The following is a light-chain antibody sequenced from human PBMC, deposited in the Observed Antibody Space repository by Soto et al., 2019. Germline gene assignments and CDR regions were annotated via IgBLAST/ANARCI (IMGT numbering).Light chain of an antibody. CDR3: QKYNSAPLT. CDR1: QGIGVY. CDR2: AAS. V-gene: IGKV1-27*01. J-gene: IGKJ4*01. Sequence: DIQMTQSPSSLSASFGDRVTITCRASQGIGVYLAWFQQKPGNAPKLLIYAASTLQSVVPSRFSGIGSGTDFTLTISGLQPEDVATYYCQKYNSAPLTFGGGTKVEIK.